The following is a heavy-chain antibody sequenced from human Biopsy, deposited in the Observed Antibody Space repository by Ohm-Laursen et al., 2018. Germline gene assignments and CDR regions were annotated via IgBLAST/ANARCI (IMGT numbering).Heavy chain of an antibody. D-gene: IGHD6-13*01. Sequence: GSLRLSCAASGFTFSNYSMNWIRQAPGKGLEWVSYISRSSSTIYYADSVKGRFTISRDNAKNSLYLQMNSLRAEDTAVYYCARPAMSAADYWGQGTLVTVSS. CDR3: ARPAMSAADY. J-gene: IGHJ4*02. V-gene: IGHV3-48*01. CDR2: ISRSSSTI. CDR1: GFTFSNYS.